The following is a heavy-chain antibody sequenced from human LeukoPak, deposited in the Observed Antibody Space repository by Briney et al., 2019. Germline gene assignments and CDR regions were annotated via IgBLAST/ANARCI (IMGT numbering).Heavy chain of an antibody. Sequence: ASVKVSCKASGYTLTGYYMHWVRQAPGQGLEWMGWINPNSGGTNYAQKFQGRVTMTRDTSISTAYMELSRLRSDDTAVYYCARGSTSCYKPPCFDYWGQGTLVTVSS. V-gene: IGHV1-2*02. CDR1: GYTLTGYY. D-gene: IGHD2-2*02. CDR2: INPNSGGT. CDR3: ARGSTSCYKPPCFDY. J-gene: IGHJ4*02.